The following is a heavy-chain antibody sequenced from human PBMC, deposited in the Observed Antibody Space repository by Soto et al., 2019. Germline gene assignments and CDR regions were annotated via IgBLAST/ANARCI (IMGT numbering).Heavy chain of an antibody. J-gene: IGHJ5*02. D-gene: IGHD1-26*01. Sequence: APLKRSRKTVEYTITGNYVHWVRLAPGQSLEWLGWVNPNSGGTKYAQKFQGRGSMTGDTSISTAYVESSSLTSADTAMYYCATTQGNSNHSFDPRGQGTLVTVSS. CDR3: ATTQGNSNHSFDP. CDR1: EYTITGNY. V-gene: IGHV1-2*02. CDR2: VNPNSGGT.